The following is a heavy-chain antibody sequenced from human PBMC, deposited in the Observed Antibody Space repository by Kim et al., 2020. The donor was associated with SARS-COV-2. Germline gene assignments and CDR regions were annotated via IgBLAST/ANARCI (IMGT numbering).Heavy chain of an antibody. CDR1: GFTFSSYG. J-gene: IGHJ6*02. V-gene: IGHV3-30*04. CDR3: ARDIASYSSGWLYYYYGMDV. CDR2: ISYDGSNK. D-gene: IGHD6-19*01. Sequence: GGSLRLSCAASGFTFSSYGMHWVRQAPGKGLEWVAFISYDGSNKNYVDSVKGRSTISRDNSKNTLYLQMNSLRAEDTAVYYCARDIASYSSGWLYYYYGMDVWGHGTTVTVSS.